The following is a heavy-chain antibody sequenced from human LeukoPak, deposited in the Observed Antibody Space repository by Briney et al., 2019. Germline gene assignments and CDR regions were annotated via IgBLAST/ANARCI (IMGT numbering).Heavy chain of an antibody. CDR2: IYYSGST. J-gene: IGHJ4*02. CDR3: ARGGVEDYVWGSYRYYFDY. CDR1: GGSISSGAYY. D-gene: IGHD3-16*02. Sequence: SETLSLTCTVSGGSISSGAYYWTWIRQHPGKGLEWIGYIYYSGSTYYNASLKSRVTISVDTSKNQFSLKLNSVTAADTAVYYCARGGVEDYVWGSYRYYFDYWGQGTLVTVSS. V-gene: IGHV4-31*03.